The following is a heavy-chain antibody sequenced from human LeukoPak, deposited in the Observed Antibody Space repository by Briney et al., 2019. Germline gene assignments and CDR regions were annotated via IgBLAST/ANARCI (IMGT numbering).Heavy chain of an antibody. CDR3: ARGGLSGSYS. Sequence: SETLSLTCAVYGGSFSGYYWSWIRQPPGKGLEWIGEINHSGSTNYNPSLKSRVTISVDMSKNQFSLKLSSVTAADTAVYYCARGGLSGSYSWGQGTLVTVSS. CDR1: GGSFSGYY. D-gene: IGHD3-10*01. J-gene: IGHJ5*02. CDR2: INHSGST. V-gene: IGHV4-34*01.